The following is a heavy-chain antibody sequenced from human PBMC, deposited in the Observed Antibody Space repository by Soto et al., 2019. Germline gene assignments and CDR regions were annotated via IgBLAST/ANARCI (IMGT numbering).Heavy chain of an antibody. CDR1: GGSVSSGSYY. D-gene: IGHD6-19*01. V-gene: IGHV4-61*01. CDR2: IYYSGST. CDR3: ARGIEGWYQGRYYYGMDV. Sequence: QVQLQESGPGLVKPSETLSLTCTVSGGSVSSGSYYWSWIRQPPGKGLEWIGYIYYSGSTNYNPPLKSRDTISVHTSKNQFSLKLSSVTAADTAVYYCARGIEGWYQGRYYYGMDVWGQGTTVTVSS. J-gene: IGHJ6*02.